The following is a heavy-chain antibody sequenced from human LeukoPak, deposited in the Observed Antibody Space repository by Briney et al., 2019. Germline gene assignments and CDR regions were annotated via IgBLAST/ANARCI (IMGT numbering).Heavy chain of an antibody. D-gene: IGHD2-2*01. CDR2: IYYSGST. J-gene: IGHJ3*02. CDR3: ARDDQYCSSTSCRGLDAFDI. V-gene: IGHV4-31*03. CDR1: GGSISSGGYY. Sequence: SQTLSLTCTVSGGSISSGGYYWRWIRQHPGKGLEWIVYIYYSGSTYYNPSLKSRVTISVDTSKNQFSLKLSSVTAADTAVYYCARDDQYCSSTSCRGLDAFDIWGQGTMVTVSS.